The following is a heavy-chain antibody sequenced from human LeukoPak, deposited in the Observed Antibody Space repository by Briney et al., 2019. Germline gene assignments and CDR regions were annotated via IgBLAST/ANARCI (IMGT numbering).Heavy chain of an antibody. V-gene: IGHV4-30-2*01. CDR3: ARGIAVAGHFDY. CDR2: IYHSGST. J-gene: IGHJ4*02. D-gene: IGHD6-19*01. Sequence: SQTLSLTCAVSGGSISSGGYSWSWIRQPPGKGLEWIGYIYHSGSTYYNPSLKSRVTISVDRSKNQFSLKLSSVTAADTPVYYCARGIAVAGHFDYWGQGTLVTVSS. CDR1: GGSISSGGYS.